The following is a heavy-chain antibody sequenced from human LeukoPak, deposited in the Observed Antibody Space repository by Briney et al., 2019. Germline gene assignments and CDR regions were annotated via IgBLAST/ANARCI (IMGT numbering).Heavy chain of an antibody. Sequence: ASLKVSCKASGGTFSSYAMSWVRQAPGQGLEWMGRIIPIVGITNYAQKFQGRVTITADKSTSTAYMEMSSLRSEDTAVYYCARDQVEGYGMDVWGQGTTVTVSS. CDR1: GGTFSSYA. J-gene: IGHJ6*02. V-gene: IGHV1-69*04. CDR2: IIPIVGIT. D-gene: IGHD2-15*01. CDR3: ARDQVEGYGMDV.